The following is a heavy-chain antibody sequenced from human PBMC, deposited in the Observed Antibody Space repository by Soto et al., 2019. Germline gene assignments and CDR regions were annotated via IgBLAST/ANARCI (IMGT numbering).Heavy chain of an antibody. V-gene: IGHV3-20*04. Sequence: EVQLVESGGGVVRPGGSLRLSCAASGFTFDDYGMSWVRQAPGKGLEWVSGINWNGGSTGYADSVKGRFTISRDNAKNSLYLQMNSLRAEDTALYYCARAPYHHLVDPLYYFDYWGQGTLVTVSS. CDR2: INWNGGST. J-gene: IGHJ4*02. CDR3: ARAPYHHLVDPLYYFDY. CDR1: GFTFDDYG. D-gene: IGHD3-16*01.